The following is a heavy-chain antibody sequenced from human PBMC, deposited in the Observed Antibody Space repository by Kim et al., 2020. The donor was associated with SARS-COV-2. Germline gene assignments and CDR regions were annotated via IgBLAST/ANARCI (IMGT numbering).Heavy chain of an antibody. CDR2: ISARGEKT. Sequence: GGSLRLSCVASGFTFTDYALTWVRQAPGKGLEWVSAISARGEKTFYADSVKGRFTVSRDDSKNTLFLQMSNLRADDTARYYCVNLRGCSSPTCDDGFDLWGQGTVVTVSS. D-gene: IGHD2-2*01. CDR1: GFTFTDYA. J-gene: IGHJ3*01. V-gene: IGHV3-23*01. CDR3: VNLRGCSSPTCDDGFDL.